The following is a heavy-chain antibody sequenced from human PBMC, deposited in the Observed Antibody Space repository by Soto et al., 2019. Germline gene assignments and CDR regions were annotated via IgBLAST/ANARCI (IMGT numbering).Heavy chain of an antibody. CDR1: DGSISSSSYY. CDR2: IYYSGST. V-gene: IGHV4-39*01. CDR3: ASPRLGDYYDSEYYFDY. D-gene: IGHD3-22*01. Sequence: SETLSLTCPVSDGSISSSSYYWGFLLQPPGKGLEWIGSIYYSGSTYYNPSLKSRVTISVDTSKNQFSLKLSSVTAADTAVYCCASPRLGDYYDSEYYFDYWGQGTLVTVSS. J-gene: IGHJ4*02.